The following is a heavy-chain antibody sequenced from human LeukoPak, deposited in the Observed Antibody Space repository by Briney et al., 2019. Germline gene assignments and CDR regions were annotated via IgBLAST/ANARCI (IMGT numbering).Heavy chain of an antibody. V-gene: IGHV3-48*03. CDR2: ISSSGSTI. D-gene: IGHD3-22*01. CDR3: ASPYDSSGYDGYYYMDV. Sequence: GGSLRLSCAASGFTFSSYEMNWVRQAPGKGLEWVSYISSSGSTIYYADSVKGRFTISRGNAKNSLYLQMNSLRAEDTAVYYCASPYDSSGYDGYYYMDVWGKGTTVTISS. J-gene: IGHJ6*03. CDR1: GFTFSSYE.